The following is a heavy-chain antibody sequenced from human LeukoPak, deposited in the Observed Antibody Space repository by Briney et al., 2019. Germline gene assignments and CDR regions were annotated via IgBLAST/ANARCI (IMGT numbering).Heavy chain of an antibody. CDR2: IYHRGSA. V-gene: IGHV4-38-2*02. D-gene: IGHD3-10*01. CDR3: ARKTYYYNSGSFRSDY. Sequence: SETLSLTCTVSNYSISDGYYWGWIRQPPGKGLGGMGSIYHRGSASYNPSLESRVTMSVDTSRNQFSLSLSSVTAADTAVYYCARKTYYYNSGSFRSDYWGQGTLVTVSS. CDR1: NYSISDGYY. J-gene: IGHJ4*02.